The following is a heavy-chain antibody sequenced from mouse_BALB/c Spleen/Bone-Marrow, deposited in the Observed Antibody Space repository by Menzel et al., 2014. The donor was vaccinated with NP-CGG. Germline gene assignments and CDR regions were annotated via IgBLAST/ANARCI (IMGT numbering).Heavy chain of an antibody. Sequence: VQLQQSGAGLMKPGASVKISCKATGYTFSNYWIEWVKQRPGHGLEWIGEILPGSGSSQYNEKFKGKATFTADTSSNTAYMQLSSLTSEDSAVYYCARGIRNYFDYWGQGTTLTVSS. D-gene: IGHD3-2*02. J-gene: IGHJ2*01. CDR2: ILPGSGSS. CDR1: GYTFSNYW. V-gene: IGHV1-9*01. CDR3: ARGIRNYFDY.